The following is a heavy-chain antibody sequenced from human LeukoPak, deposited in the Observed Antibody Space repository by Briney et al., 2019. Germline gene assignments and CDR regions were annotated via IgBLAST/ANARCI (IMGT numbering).Heavy chain of an antibody. V-gene: IGHV1-3*01. CDR2: INAGNGNT. Sequence: ASVKVSCKASGYTFTSYAMHWVRQAPGQRLKWMGWINAGNGNTKYSQKFQGRVTITRGTSASTAYMELSSLRSEDTAVYYCARNGSGRGVAGFDYWGQGTLVTVSS. J-gene: IGHJ4*02. D-gene: IGHD3-10*01. CDR1: GYTFTSYA. CDR3: ARNGSGRGVAGFDY.